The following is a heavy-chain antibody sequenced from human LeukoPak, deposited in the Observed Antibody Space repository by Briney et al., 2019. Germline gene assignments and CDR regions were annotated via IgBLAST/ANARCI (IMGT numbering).Heavy chain of an antibody. CDR1: GYTFSSHD. CDR2: MSPNSGNT. J-gene: IGHJ1*01. CDR3: VRGDNVVSTAMLLLRY. Sequence: ASVKVSCKASGYTFSSHDINWVRQVPGHGLEWLGWMSPNSGNTGYAQKFQGRVAMTRDSSIGTAYLELSSLSSDDTAVYYCVRGDNVVSTAMLLLRYWGQGTLVAVSS. D-gene: IGHD2-21*02. V-gene: IGHV1-8*01.